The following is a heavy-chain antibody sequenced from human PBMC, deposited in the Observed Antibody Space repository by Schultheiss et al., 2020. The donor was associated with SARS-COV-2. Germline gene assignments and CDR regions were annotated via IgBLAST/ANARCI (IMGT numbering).Heavy chain of an antibody. CDR2: IYYSGST. CDR1: GGSFSGYY. Sequence: SETLSLTCAVYGGSFSGYYWSWIRQPAGKGLEWIGYIYYSGSTNYNPSLKSRVTKSVDTSKNQFSLKLSSVTAADTAVYYCVEATRLNWGQGTLVTVSS. V-gene: IGHV4-59*08. J-gene: IGHJ4*02. D-gene: IGHD1-26*01. CDR3: VEATRLN.